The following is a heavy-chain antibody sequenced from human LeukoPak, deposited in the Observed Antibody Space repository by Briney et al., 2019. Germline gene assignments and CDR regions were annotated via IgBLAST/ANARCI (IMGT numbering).Heavy chain of an antibody. J-gene: IGHJ4*02. CDR1: GFSLSTSGVG. V-gene: IGHV2-5*01. CDR2: IYWNDDK. D-gene: IGHD1-1*01. Sequence: SGPTLVNTTQTLTLTFTLSGFSLSTSGVGVGWIRQPPGKALYWLALIYWNDDKRSSPSLKSRLTITKDTSKNQVVLTMTNMDPMDTATYYCAHSTTRYFDYWGQGTLVTVSS. CDR3: AHSTTRYFDY.